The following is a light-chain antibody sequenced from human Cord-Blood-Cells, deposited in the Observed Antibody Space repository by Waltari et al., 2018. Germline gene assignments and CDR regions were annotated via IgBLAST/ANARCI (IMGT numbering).Light chain of an antibody. J-gene: IGLJ2*01. CDR1: ALPKQY. CDR2: KDR. Sequence: SYELTQPPSVSVSPGQTARITCSGDALPKQYAYWYQQKPGQAPVLGIYKDRERPPGIPERFSGSRSGTTVTLTISGVQAEDEADYYCQSADSSGTYVVFGGGTKLTVL. CDR3: QSADSSGTYVV. V-gene: IGLV3-25*03.